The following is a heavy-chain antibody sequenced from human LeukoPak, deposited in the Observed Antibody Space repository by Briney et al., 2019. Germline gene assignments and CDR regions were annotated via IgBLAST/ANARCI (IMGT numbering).Heavy chain of an antibody. V-gene: IGHV4-34*01. D-gene: IGHD6-13*01. CDR3: ARGRIAAPNWFDP. Sequence: SETLSLTCAVYGGSFSGYYWNWIRQPPGKGLEWIGEINHSGSTNYNPSLKSRVTISVDTSKNQFSLKLNSVTAADTAVYYCARGRIAAPNWFDPWGQGTLVTVSS. J-gene: IGHJ5*02. CDR2: INHSGST. CDR1: GGSFSGYY.